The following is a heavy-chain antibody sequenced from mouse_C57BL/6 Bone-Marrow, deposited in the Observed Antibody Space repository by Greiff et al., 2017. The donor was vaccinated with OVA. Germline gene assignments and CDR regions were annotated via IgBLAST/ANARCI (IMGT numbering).Heavy chain of an antibody. V-gene: IGHV1-64*01. CDR2: IHPNSGST. CDR1: GYTFTSYW. CDR3: ARLGYYGNSAWFAY. D-gene: IGHD2-1*01. J-gene: IGHJ3*01. Sequence: QVQLQQSGAELVKPGASVKLSCKASGYTFTSYWMHWVKQRPGQGLEWIGMIHPNSGSTNYNEKFKSKATLTVDKSSSTAYMQLSSLTSEDSAVYYCARLGYYGNSAWFAYWGQGTLVTVSA.